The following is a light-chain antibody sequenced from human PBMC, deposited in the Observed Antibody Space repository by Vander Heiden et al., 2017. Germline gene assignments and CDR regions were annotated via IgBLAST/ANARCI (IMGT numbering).Light chain of an antibody. CDR1: QSVSSY. Sequence: EIVLTQSLATLSLSPGERPTLSRRASQSVSSYLAWYQQKPGQAPRLLIYDASNRATGIPARFSGSGSGTDFTLTITSLEPEDFAIYYCQQRSKWLTFGGGTKVEIK. J-gene: IGKJ4*01. V-gene: IGKV3-11*01. CDR2: DAS. CDR3: QQRSKWLT.